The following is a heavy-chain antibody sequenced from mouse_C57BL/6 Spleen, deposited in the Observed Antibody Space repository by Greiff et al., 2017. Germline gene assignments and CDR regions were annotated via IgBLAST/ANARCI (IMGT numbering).Heavy chain of an antibody. Sequence: ESGAELVKPGASVKISCKASGYAFSSYWMNWVKQRPGKGLEWIGQIYPGDGDTNYNGKFKGKATLTADKSSSTAYMQLSSLTAEDSAVYFCARAISYYYGTMDYWGQGTSVTVSS. V-gene: IGHV1-80*01. CDR2: IYPGDGDT. D-gene: IGHD1-1*01. CDR3: ARAISYYYGTMDY. CDR1: GYAFSSYW. J-gene: IGHJ4*01.